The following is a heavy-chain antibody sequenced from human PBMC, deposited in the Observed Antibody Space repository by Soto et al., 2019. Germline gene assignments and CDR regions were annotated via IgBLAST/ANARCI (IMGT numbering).Heavy chain of an antibody. CDR3: ARVTEKATFDY. D-gene: IGHD2-21*02. Sequence: SFTCTVSGGSISSYYWSWIRQPPGKGLEWIGYIYYSGSTNYNPSLKSRVTISVDTSKNQFSLKLSSVTAADTAVYYCARVTEKATFDYWGQGALVTVSS. J-gene: IGHJ4*02. CDR1: GGSISSYY. V-gene: IGHV4-59*01. CDR2: IYYSGST.